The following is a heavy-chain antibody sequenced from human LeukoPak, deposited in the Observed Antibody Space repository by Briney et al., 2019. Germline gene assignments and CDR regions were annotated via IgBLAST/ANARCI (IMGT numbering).Heavy chain of an antibody. CDR3: ARGRRFLEWLPDY. J-gene: IGHJ4*02. Sequence: GGSLRLSCAASGFTFSSYSMNWVRQAPGKGLEWVSYISSSSSTIYYADSVKGRFTISRDNAKNSLYLQMNSLRAEGTAVYYCARGRRFLEWLPDYWGQGTLVTGSS. CDR1: GFTFSSYS. V-gene: IGHV3-48*04. D-gene: IGHD3-3*01. CDR2: ISSSSSTI.